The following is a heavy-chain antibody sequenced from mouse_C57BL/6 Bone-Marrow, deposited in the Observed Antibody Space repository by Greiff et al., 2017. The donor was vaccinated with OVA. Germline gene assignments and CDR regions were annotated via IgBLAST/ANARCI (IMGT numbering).Heavy chain of an antibody. CDR3: ARANLRGSSYVFDY. CDR1: GYTFTSYW. CDR2: IDPSDSYT. Sequence: QVQLQQPGAELVMPGASVKLSCKASGYTFTSYWMHWVKQRPGQGLEWIGEIDPSDSYTNYNQKFKGKSTLTVDKSSSTAYMQLSSLTSEDSAVYYCARANLRGSSYVFDYWGQGTTLTVSS. V-gene: IGHV1-69*01. D-gene: IGHD1-1*01. J-gene: IGHJ2*01.